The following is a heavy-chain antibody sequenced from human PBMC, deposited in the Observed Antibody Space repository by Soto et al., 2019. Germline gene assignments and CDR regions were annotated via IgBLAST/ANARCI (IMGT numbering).Heavy chain of an antibody. D-gene: IGHD5-12*01. J-gene: IGHJ6*02. CDR3: AKVNIVATYYYYGMDV. V-gene: IGHV3-23*01. CDR2: ISGSGGST. Sequence: GSLRLSCAASGFTFSNYAMSWVRQAPGKGLEWVSAISGSGGSTYYADSVKGRFTISRDNSKNTLYLQMNSLRAEDTAVYYCAKVNIVATYYYYGMDVWGQGTTVTSP. CDR1: GFTFSNYA.